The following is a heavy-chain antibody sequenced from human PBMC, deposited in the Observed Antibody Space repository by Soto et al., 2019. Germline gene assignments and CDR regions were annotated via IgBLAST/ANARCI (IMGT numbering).Heavy chain of an antibody. Sequence: SETLSLTCAVYGGSFSGYYWSWIRQPPGKGLEWIGEINHSGSTNYNPSLKSRVTISVDTSKNQFSLKLSSVTAADTAVYYCARGGIAAAGTMDPWGQGTLVTVSS. CDR1: GGSFSGYY. V-gene: IGHV4-34*01. J-gene: IGHJ5*02. CDR2: INHSGST. D-gene: IGHD6-13*01. CDR3: ARGGIAAAGTMDP.